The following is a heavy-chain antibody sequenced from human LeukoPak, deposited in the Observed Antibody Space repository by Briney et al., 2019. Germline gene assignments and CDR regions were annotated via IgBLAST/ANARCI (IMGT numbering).Heavy chain of an antibody. D-gene: IGHD3-22*01. J-gene: IGHJ4*02. CDR1: GFSFSSHV. Sequence: GRSLRLSCAASGFSFSSHVMHWVSQDPGKGLEWVSGISGSGGDTYYADSVKGRFTISRDNSKNTLNLQMNSLRAEDTALYYCAKDQIYESSGYYGGFDYWGQGTLVTVSS. CDR2: ISGSGGDT. V-gene: IGHV3-23*01. CDR3: AKDQIYESSGYYGGFDY.